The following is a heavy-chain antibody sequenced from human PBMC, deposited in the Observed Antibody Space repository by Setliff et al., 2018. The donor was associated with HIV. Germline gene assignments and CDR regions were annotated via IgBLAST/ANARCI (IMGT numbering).Heavy chain of an antibody. CDR3: ARLSGLYYYDSSGYYYGHYFDY. Sequence: PGESLKISCQASGYSFTTLWIAWVRQMPGKGLEWMGMVFPDDSDTRYSPSFQGQVSMSADKSINTAYLQWSSLKASDTAVYYCARLSGLYYYDSSGYYYGHYFDYWGRGTLVTVSS. CDR2: VFPDDSDT. V-gene: IGHV5-51*01. D-gene: IGHD3-22*01. J-gene: IGHJ4*02. CDR1: GYSFTTLW.